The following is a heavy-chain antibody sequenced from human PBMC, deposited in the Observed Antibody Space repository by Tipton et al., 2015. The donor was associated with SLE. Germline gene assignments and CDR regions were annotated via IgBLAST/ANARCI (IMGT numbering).Heavy chain of an antibody. J-gene: IGHJ4*02. CDR2: IYHSGST. CDR3: ARESQAFSSSGY. CDR1: GGSFSGYY. Sequence: TLSLTCAVYGGSFSGYYWSWIRQPPGKGLEWIGSIYHSGSTYYNPSLKSRVTISVDTSKNQFALKLSSVTAADTAVYYCARESQAFSSSGYWGQGTLVTISS. V-gene: IGHV4-34*01. D-gene: IGHD6-6*01.